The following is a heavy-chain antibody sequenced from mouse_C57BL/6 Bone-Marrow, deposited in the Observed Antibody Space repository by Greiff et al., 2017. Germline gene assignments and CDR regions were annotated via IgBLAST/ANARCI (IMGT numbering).Heavy chain of an antibody. CDR3: VRQIYYYGSSGVDYAMDY. D-gene: IGHD1-1*01. CDR1: GFSFNTYA. CDR2: IRSKSNNYAT. J-gene: IGHJ4*01. Sequence: EVQLVESGGGLVQPKGSLKLSCAASGFSFNTYAMNWVRQAPGKGLEWVARIRSKSNNYATYYADSVKDRFTISRDDSESMLYLQMNNLKTEDTAMYYCVRQIYYYGSSGVDYAMDYWGQGTSVTVSS. V-gene: IGHV10-1*01.